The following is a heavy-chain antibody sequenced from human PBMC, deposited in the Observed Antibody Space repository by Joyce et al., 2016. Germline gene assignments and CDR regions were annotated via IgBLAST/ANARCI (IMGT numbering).Heavy chain of an antibody. Sequence: QLQLQESGPGLVKPSETLSLSCTVSGGSISSSTYYWGWIRQPPRKGLEWIGGVYYSGSTYSNPSLKSRVTISVDTSKNQFSLKLTSVTAADTAVYYCARSFFYCSGGSCFSGEWFDPWGQGTLVTVSS. CDR1: GGSISSSTYY. CDR3: ARSFFYCSGGSCFSGEWFDP. V-gene: IGHV4-39*07. J-gene: IGHJ5*02. D-gene: IGHD2-15*01. CDR2: VYYSGST.